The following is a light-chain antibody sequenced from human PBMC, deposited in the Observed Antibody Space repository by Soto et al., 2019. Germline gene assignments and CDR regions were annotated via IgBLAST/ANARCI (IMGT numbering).Light chain of an antibody. V-gene: IGLV3-21*02. J-gene: IGLJ2*01. Sequence: SYELTQPPSVSVVPGQAARITCGGNNIGSKSVHWYQQKPGQAPVVVVYDGSDRPSGTPERFSGSNSGNTATLTISRVEAGDEAEYYCQVWDSSSDHPVVFGGGTKLTVL. CDR2: DGS. CDR1: NIGSKS. CDR3: QVWDSSSDHPVV.